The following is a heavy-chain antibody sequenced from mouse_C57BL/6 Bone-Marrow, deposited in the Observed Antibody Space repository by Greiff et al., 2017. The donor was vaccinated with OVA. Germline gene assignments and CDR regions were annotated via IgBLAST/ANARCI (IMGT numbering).Heavy chain of an antibody. CDR2: IYPRSGNT. CDR1: GYTFTSYG. CDR3: ARRGRPFFAY. J-gene: IGHJ3*01. Sequence: VKLVESGAELARPGASVKLSCKASGYTFTSYGISWVKQRTGQGLEWIGEIYPRSGNTYYNEKFKGKATLTADKSSSTAYMELRSLTSEDSAVYFCARRGRPFFAYWGQGTLVTVSA. V-gene: IGHV1-81*01.